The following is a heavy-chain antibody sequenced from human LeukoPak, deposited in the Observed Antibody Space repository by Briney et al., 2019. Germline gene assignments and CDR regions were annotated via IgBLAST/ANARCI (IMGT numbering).Heavy chain of an antibody. CDR1: GGSISSGGYY. Sequence: SETLSLTCTVSGGSISSGGYYWSWIRQHPGKGLEWIGYIYYSGSTYYNPSLKSRVTLSVDTSKNQFSLKLSSVTAADTAVYYCARCGFGELLCSWFDPWGQGTLVTVSS. V-gene: IGHV4-31*03. J-gene: IGHJ5*02. D-gene: IGHD3-10*01. CDR3: ARCGFGELLCSWFDP. CDR2: IYYSGST.